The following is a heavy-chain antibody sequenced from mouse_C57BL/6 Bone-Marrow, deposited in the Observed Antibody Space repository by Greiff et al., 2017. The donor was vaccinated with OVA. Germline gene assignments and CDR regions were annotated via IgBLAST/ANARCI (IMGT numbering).Heavy chain of an antibody. D-gene: IGHD2-3*01. J-gene: IGHJ4*01. CDR1: EYEFPSHD. CDR3: ARGGFYDGYPYAMDY. V-gene: IGHV5-2*01. Sequence: EVQLVESGGGLVQPGESLKLSCESNEYEFPSHDMSWVRKAPEKRLELVAAINSDGGSTYYPDTMERRFIISRDNTKKTLYLQMSSLRSEDTALYYCARGGFYDGYPYAMDYWGQGTSVTVSS. CDR2: INSDGGST.